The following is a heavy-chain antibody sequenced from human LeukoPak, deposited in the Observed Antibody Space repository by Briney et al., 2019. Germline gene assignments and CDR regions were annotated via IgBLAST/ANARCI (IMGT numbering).Heavy chain of an antibody. CDR3: ARDSADCSGGSCYSAEYFQH. J-gene: IGHJ1*01. CDR1: GYTFTTLD. V-gene: IGHV1-8*03. D-gene: IGHD2-15*01. Sequence: GASVKVSCKASGYTFTTLDINWVRQATGQGLERMGWINPNSGNRGYAQKFQGRVTITRDTSISTAYMELSSLRSEDTAVYYCARDSADCSGGSCYSAEYFQHWGQGTLVTVSS. CDR2: INPNSGNR.